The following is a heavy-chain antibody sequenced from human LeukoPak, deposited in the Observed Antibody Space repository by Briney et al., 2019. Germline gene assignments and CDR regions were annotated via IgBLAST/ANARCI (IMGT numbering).Heavy chain of an antibody. D-gene: IGHD5-18*01. CDR3: ASLLVVDTAMVDAFDI. CDR2: IYYSGST. CDR1: GGSISSYY. J-gene: IGHJ3*02. Sequence: SETLSHTCTVSGGSISSYYWSWIRQPPGKGLEWIGYIYYSGSTNYNPSLKSRVTISVDTSKNQFSLKLSSVTAADTAVYYCASLLVVDTAMVDAFDIWGQGTMVTVSS. V-gene: IGHV4-59*08.